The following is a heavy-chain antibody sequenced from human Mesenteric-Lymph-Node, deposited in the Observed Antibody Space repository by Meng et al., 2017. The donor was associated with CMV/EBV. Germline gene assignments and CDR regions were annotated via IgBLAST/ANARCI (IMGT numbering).Heavy chain of an antibody. Sequence: KASGYTFTGYYMHWVRQAPGQGLEWMGRINPNSGGTNYAQKFQGRVTMTRDTSISTAYMELSRLRSDDTAVYYCALNWNDALPYYFDYWGQGTLVTVSS. CDR2: INPNSGGT. J-gene: IGHJ4*02. CDR3: ALNWNDALPYYFDY. D-gene: IGHD1-1*01. CDR1: GYTFTGYY. V-gene: IGHV1-2*06.